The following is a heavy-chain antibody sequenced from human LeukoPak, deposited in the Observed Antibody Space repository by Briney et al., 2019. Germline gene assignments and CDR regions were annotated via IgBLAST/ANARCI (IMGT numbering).Heavy chain of an antibody. J-gene: IGHJ3*02. D-gene: IGHD3-10*02. CDR1: GFTFSSYW. CDR2: INSEGSST. Sequence: GGSLRLSCAASGFTFSSYWMPWVRQAPGKGLVWVSRINSEGSSTSYADSVKGRFTISRDNAKNTLYLQMNSLRAEDTAVYFCAREMKVFGTDRGAFDIWGQGTMVTVSS. CDR3: AREMKVFGTDRGAFDI. V-gene: IGHV3-74*01.